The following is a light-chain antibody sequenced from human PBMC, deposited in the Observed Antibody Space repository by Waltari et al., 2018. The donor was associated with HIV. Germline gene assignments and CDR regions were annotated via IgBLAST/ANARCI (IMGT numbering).Light chain of an antibody. V-gene: IGLV2-14*01. CDR3: SSFTTSNTLL. CDR2: EVN. CDR1: SSDIGSYNY. Sequence: QSALTQPASVSGSPGQSITVSCTGTSSDIGSYNYVSWDQQTPGTAPKLVIYEVNNRPSGISNRFSGSKSGTTASLTISGLQTEDEAHYYCSSFTTSNTLLFGGGTKVTVL. J-gene: IGLJ2*01.